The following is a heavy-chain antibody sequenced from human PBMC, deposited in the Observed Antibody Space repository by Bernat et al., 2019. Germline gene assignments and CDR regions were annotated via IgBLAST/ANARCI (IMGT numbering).Heavy chain of an antibody. CDR1: GFSLSTSRVG. CDR3: AHVLEWFGELYFDY. Sequence: QITLKESGPTLVKPTQTLTLTCTFSGFSLSTSRVGVGWIRQPPGKALEWLALIYWDDDKRYSPSLKSRLTITKDTSKNQVVLTMTNMDPVDTATYYCAHVLEWFGELYFDYWGQGTLVTVSS. V-gene: IGHV2-5*02. J-gene: IGHJ4*02. CDR2: IYWDDDK. D-gene: IGHD3-10*01.